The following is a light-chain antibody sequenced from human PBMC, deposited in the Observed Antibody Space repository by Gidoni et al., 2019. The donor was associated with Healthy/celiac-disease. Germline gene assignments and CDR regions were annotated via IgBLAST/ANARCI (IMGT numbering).Light chain of an antibody. J-gene: IGKJ5*01. Sequence: IQMTQSPSSLSASVGDRVNITCQASKDISNYLNWYQQKPGKAPKLLIYDAYNLETGVPSRLSGSGSGKDFTLTIRSMQHEDIAKYYCQQYDNLHITFGKGTRLEIK. CDR1: KDISNY. CDR3: QQYDNLHIT. V-gene: IGKV1-33*01. CDR2: DAY.